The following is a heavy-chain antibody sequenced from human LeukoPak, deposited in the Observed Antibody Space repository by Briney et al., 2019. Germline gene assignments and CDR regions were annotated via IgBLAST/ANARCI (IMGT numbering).Heavy chain of an antibody. Sequence: PGGSLRLSCAGSGFTFSTYWMGWVRQAPGKGLEWVAVISYDGSNKYYADSVKGRFTISRDDAKNSLFLQMNSLRAEATALYYCARDRGAKYMYLQHWGQGTRVTVSS. CDR3: ARDRGAKYMYLQH. CDR1: GFTFSTYW. V-gene: IGHV3-30*03. D-gene: IGHD4/OR15-4a*01. CDR2: ISYDGSNK. J-gene: IGHJ1*01.